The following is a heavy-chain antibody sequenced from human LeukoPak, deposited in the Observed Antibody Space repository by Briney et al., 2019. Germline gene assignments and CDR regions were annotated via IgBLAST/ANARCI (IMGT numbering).Heavy chain of an antibody. CDR2: IYYSGTT. CDR1: GDSISSYY. CDR3: ARGHTESADDYGNWFHP. D-gene: IGHD5-12*01. V-gene: IGHV4-59*01. J-gene: IGHJ5*02. Sequence: SETLSLTCTVSGDSISSYYWSWIRQPPGKGLEWIGYIYYSGTTKYNPSLKSRVTISVDTSKNQFSLKLNSLTAADTAVYYCARGHTESADDYGNWFHPWGQATLVTVSS.